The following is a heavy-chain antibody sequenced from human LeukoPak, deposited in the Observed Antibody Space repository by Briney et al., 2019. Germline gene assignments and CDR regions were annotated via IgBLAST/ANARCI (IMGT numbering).Heavy chain of an antibody. CDR1: GFTFSSYA. CDR3: ALPVGATLADY. Sequence: GGSLRLSCAASGFTFSSYAMSWVRQAPGKGLEWVSAISGSGGSTYYADSVRGRFTISRDNSKNTLYLQMNSLRAEDTAVYYCALPVGATLADYWGQGTLVTVSS. CDR2: ISGSGGST. D-gene: IGHD1-26*01. V-gene: IGHV3-23*01. J-gene: IGHJ4*02.